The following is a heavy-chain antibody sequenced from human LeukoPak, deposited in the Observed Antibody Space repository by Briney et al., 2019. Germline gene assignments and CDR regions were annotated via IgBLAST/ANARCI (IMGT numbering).Heavy chain of an antibody. J-gene: IGHJ4*02. V-gene: IGHV1-69*04. CDR1: GGTFSSYA. Sequence: SVKVSCKASGGTFSSYANSWVRQAPGQGLEWMGRIIPILGIANYAQKFQGRVTITADKSTSTAYMELSSLRSEDTAVYYCAREMVDIVATYFDYWGQGTLVTVSS. D-gene: IGHD5-12*01. CDR2: IIPILGIA. CDR3: AREMVDIVATYFDY.